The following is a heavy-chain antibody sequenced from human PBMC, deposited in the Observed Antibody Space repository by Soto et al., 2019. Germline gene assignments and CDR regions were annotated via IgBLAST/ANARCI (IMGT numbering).Heavy chain of an antibody. D-gene: IGHD3-22*01. CDR2: ISSSSSTK. Sequence: GGSLRLSCAASGFTFSTYSMNWVRQAPGKGLEWVSYISSSSSTKFYTDSVKGRFTISRDNAKNSLYLQMNSLRDEDTAVYYYARDYYDSSGYYYTSNDYWGQGTLVTVSS. J-gene: IGHJ4*02. V-gene: IGHV3-48*02. CDR3: ARDYYDSSGYYYTSNDY. CDR1: GFTFSTYS.